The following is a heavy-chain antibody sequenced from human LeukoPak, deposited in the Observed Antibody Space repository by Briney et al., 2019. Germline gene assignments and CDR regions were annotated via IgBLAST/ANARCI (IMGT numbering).Heavy chain of an antibody. CDR3: ATRAFRYSSSWIDY. J-gene: IGHJ4*02. CDR1: GGSFSGYY. Sequence: PSETLSLTCAVYGGSFSGYYWSWIRQPPGKGLEWIGEINHSGSTNYNPSLKSRVTISVDTSKNQISLKLSSVTAADTAVYYCATRAFRYSSSWIDYWGQGTLVTVSS. D-gene: IGHD6-13*01. CDR2: INHSGST. V-gene: IGHV4-34*01.